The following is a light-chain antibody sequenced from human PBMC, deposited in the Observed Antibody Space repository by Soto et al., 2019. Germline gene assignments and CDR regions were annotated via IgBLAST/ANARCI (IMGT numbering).Light chain of an antibody. J-gene: IGKJ4*01. CDR3: QQRSNWPPKVT. CDR2: GAS. V-gene: IGKV3-11*01. CDR1: QSVSSY. Sequence: EIVLTQSPATLSLSPGERATLSCRASQSVSSYLAWYQQKPGQAPRLLIYGASNRATGIPARFSGSGSGTAFTLTISSLEPEDFAVYYCQQRSNWPPKVTFGGGTKVEIK.